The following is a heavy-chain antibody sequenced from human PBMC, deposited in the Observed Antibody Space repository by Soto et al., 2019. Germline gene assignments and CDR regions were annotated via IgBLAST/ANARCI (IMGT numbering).Heavy chain of an antibody. Sequence: PSETLSLTCTVSGGSISSYYWSWIRQPPGKGLEWIGYIYYSGSTNYNPSLKSRVTISVDTSKNQFSLKLSSVSAADTAVYYCERGVGRSWPYFDSWGQGTLVTVPS. J-gene: IGHJ4*02. CDR1: GGSISSYY. CDR3: ERGVGRSWPYFDS. CDR2: IYYSGST. D-gene: IGHD6-13*01. V-gene: IGHV4-59*01.